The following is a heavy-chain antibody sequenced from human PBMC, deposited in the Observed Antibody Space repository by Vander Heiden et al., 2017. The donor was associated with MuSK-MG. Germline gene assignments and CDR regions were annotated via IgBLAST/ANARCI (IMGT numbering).Heavy chain of an antibody. J-gene: IGHJ3*02. V-gene: IGHV3-30-3*01. CDR3: ARGILGGVVPADDAFDI. Sequence: QVQLVESGGGVVQPGRSLRLSCAASGFTFSSYAMHWVRQAPGKGLEWVAVISYDGSNKYYADSVKGRFTISRDNSKNTLYLQMNSLRAEDTAVYYCARGILGGVVPADDAFDIWGQGTMVTVSS. CDR1: GFTFSSYA. CDR2: ISYDGSNK. D-gene: IGHD2-2*01.